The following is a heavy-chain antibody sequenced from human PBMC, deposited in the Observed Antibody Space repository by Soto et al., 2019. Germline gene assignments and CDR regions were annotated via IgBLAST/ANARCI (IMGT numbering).Heavy chain of an antibody. CDR3: ARDPFFYDSSGYVFDP. J-gene: IGHJ5*02. Sequence: GGSLRLSCAASGFTFSSYAMHWVRQAPGKGLEWVAVISYDGSNKYYADSVKGRFTISRDNSKNTLYLQMNSLRAEDTAVYYCARDPFFYDSSGYVFDPWGQGTLVTVSS. D-gene: IGHD3-22*01. CDR1: GFTFSSYA. CDR2: ISYDGSNK. V-gene: IGHV3-30-3*01.